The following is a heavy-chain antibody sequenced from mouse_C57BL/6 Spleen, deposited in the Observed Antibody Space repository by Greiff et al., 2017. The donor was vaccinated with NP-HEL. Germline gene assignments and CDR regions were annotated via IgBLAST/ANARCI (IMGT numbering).Heavy chain of an antibody. J-gene: IGHJ1*03. Sequence: VQLQESGAELARPGASVKLSCKASGYTFTSYGISWVKQRTGQGLEWIGEIYPRSGNTYYNEKFKGKATLTADKSSSTAYMELRSLTSEDSAVYFCARTGGSSFYWYFDVWGTGTTVTVSS. CDR1: GYTFTSYG. D-gene: IGHD1-1*01. CDR2: IYPRSGNT. V-gene: IGHV1-81*01. CDR3: ARTGGSSFYWYFDV.